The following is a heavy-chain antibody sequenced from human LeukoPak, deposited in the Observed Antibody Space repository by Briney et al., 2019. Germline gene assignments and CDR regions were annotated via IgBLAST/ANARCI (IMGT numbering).Heavy chain of an antibody. CDR2: INHSGST. V-gene: IGHV4-34*01. CDR3: ARGGGDIVATPGYYYYMDV. CDR1: GGSFSGYY. D-gene: IGHD5-12*01. Sequence: PSETLSLTCAVYGGSFSGYYWSWIRQPPGKGLEWIGEINHSGSTNCNPSLKSRVTISVDTSKNQFSLKLSSVTAADTAVYYCARGGGDIVATPGYYYYMDVWGKGTTVTVSS. J-gene: IGHJ6*03.